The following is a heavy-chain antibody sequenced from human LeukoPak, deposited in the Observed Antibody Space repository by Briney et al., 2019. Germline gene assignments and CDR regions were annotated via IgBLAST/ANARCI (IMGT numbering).Heavy chain of an antibody. J-gene: IGHJ4*02. CDR3: ARATTYDILTGYFDY. CDR1: GFTFSSYT. D-gene: IGHD3-9*01. Sequence: PGGSLRLSCAASGFTFSSYTMNWVRQAPGKGLEWVSSISSSSSYIYYAESVKGRFTMSRDNAKNSLYLQMNSLRAEDTAVYYCARATTYDILTGYFDYWGQRTLVTVSS. CDR2: ISSSSSYI. V-gene: IGHV3-21*01.